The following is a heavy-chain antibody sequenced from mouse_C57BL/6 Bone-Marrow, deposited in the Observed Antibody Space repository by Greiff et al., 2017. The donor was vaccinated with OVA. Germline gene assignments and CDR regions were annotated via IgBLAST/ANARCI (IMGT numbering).Heavy chain of an antibody. V-gene: IGHV1-75*01. Sequence: QVQLQQSGPELVKPGASVKISCKASGYTFTDYYINWVKQRPGQGLEWIGWIFPGSGSTYYNEKFKGKATLTVDKSSSTAYMLLSSLTSEDSAVYFCARETVLYGSSFYAMDYWGQGTSVTVSS. CDR2: IFPGSGST. CDR1: GYTFTDYY. J-gene: IGHJ4*01. CDR3: ARETVLYGSSFYAMDY. D-gene: IGHD1-1*01.